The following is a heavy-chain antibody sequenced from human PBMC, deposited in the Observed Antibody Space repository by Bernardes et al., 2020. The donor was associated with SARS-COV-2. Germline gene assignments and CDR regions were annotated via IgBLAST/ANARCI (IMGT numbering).Heavy chain of an antibody. CDR2: INPNSGGT. J-gene: IGHJ6*02. CDR3: AIPPTNYDRYGMDV. D-gene: IGHD3-16*01. V-gene: IGHV1-2*02. CDR1: GYTFTGYY. Sequence: ASVKVSCKASGYTFTGYYMHWVRQAPGQGLEWMGWINPNSGGTTYAQKFQDRVTMTRDTSISTAYMELSRLISDDTAVYYCAIPPTNYDRYGMDVWGQGTTVTVSS.